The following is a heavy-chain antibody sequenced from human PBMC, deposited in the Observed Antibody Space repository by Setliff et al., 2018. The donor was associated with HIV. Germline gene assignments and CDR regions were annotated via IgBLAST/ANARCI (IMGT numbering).Heavy chain of an antibody. CDR2: INPNSGGT. J-gene: IGHJ6*03. Sequence: ASVKVSCKASGYTFTGYYMHWVRQAPGQGLEWMGWINPNSGGTNYAQKFQGRVTMTRDTSISTAYMELSRLRSDDTAVYYCARVPVSNYYYYMDVWGKGTTVTVSS. CDR3: ARVPVSNYYYYMDV. CDR1: GYTFTGYY. V-gene: IGHV1-2*02.